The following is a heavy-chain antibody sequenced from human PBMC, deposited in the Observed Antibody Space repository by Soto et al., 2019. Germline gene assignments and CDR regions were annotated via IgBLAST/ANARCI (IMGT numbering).Heavy chain of an antibody. Sequence: SVKVSCKASGGTFSSYAISWVRQAPGQGLEWMGGIIPIFGTANYAQKFQGRVTITADESTSTAYMELSSLRSEDTAVYYCARDLCSSTSCYDYYYYYGMDVWGQGTTVTVSS. V-gene: IGHV1-69*13. CDR1: GGTFSSYA. CDR3: ARDLCSSTSCYDYYYYYGMDV. D-gene: IGHD2-2*01. CDR2: IIPIFGTA. J-gene: IGHJ6*02.